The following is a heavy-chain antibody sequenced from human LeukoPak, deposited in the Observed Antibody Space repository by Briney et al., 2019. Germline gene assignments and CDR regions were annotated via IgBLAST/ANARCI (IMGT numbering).Heavy chain of an antibody. Sequence: SETLSLTCTVSGGSISSYYWSWIRQPPGKGLEWIGYIYYSGSTNYNPSLKSRVTISVDTSKNQFSLKLSSVTAADTAVYYCASLKREYSSYWGQGTLVTVPS. CDR3: ASLKREYSSY. V-gene: IGHV4-59*01. J-gene: IGHJ4*02. CDR1: GGSISSYY. D-gene: IGHD5-18*01. CDR2: IYYSGST.